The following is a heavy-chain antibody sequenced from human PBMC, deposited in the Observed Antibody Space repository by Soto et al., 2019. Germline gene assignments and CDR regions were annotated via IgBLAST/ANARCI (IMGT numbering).Heavy chain of an antibody. J-gene: IGHJ6*02. CDR2: TYYRSKWYN. CDR1: GDSVSTNRAT. D-gene: IGHD5-12*01. V-gene: IGHV6-1*01. CDR3: ARHLYVGGYDSLYYYYYGMDV. Sequence: PSQTLSLTCAISGDSVSTNRATWDWIRQSPSRGLEWLGRTYYRSKWYNDYAVSVQGRITINPDTSNNQFSLQWSSLKASDTAMYYCARHLYVGGYDSLYYYYYGMDVWGQGTTVTVSS.